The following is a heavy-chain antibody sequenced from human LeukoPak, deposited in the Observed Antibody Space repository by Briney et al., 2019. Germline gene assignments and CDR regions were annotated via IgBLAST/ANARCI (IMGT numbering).Heavy chain of an antibody. V-gene: IGHV4-4*02. Sequence: SETLSLTCGVSGGSIDITNYWSWVRQAPGKGLEWIGEISHDGTTNYNPSLRSRVAMSLDRANNQFSLSLTSVTAADTGVYYCTREDRPFCPFAYWGQGVLVTVSS. CDR2: ISHDGTT. CDR3: TREDRPFCPFAY. CDR1: GGSIDITNY. J-gene: IGHJ4*02. D-gene: IGHD3-22*01.